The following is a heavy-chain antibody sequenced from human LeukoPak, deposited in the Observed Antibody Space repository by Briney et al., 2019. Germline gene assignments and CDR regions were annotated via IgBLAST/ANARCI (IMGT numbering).Heavy chain of an antibody. Sequence: SVKVSCKASGGTFSSYAISWVRQAPGKGLEWMGRIIPIFGTANYAQKFQGRVTITTDESTSTAYMELSSLRSEDTAVYYCARDTLTVVAVTYFDYWGQGTLVTVSS. CDR1: GGTFSSYA. CDR2: IIPIFGTA. J-gene: IGHJ4*02. V-gene: IGHV1-69*05. D-gene: IGHD2-15*01. CDR3: ARDTLTVVAVTYFDY.